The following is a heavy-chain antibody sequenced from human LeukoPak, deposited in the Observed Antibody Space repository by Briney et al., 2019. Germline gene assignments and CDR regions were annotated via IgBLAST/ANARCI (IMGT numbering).Heavy chain of an antibody. CDR3: ARVRITMVRGVKKYYMDV. J-gene: IGHJ6*03. V-gene: IGHV1-8*03. CDR2: MNPNSGNT. Sequence: ASVKVSCKASGYTFTGYYIHWVRQAPGQGLEWMGWMNPNSGNTSYAQKFQGRVTITRNTSISTAYMELSSLRSEDTAVYYCARVRITMVRGVKKYYMDVWGKGTTVTVSS. CDR1: GYTFTGYY. D-gene: IGHD3-10*01.